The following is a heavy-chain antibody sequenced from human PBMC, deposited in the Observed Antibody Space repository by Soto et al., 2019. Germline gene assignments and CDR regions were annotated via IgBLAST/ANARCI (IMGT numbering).Heavy chain of an antibody. J-gene: IGHJ4*02. CDR3: ARASTTVTTLDY. V-gene: IGHV4-30-2*01. D-gene: IGHD4-17*01. Sequence: SETLPLTCAVSGGSISSGGYSWSWIRQPPGKGLEWIGYIYHSGSTYYNPSLKSRVTISVDRSKNQFSLKLSSVTAADTAVYYCARASTTVTTLDYWGQGTLVTVSS. CDR1: GGSISSGGYS. CDR2: IYHSGST.